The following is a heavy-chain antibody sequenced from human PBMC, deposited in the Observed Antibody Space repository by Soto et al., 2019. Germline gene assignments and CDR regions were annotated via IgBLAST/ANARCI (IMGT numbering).Heavy chain of an antibody. J-gene: IGHJ4*02. CDR1: GFPFSSYG. Sequence: PGGSLRLSCAASGFPFSSYGMHWVRQAPGKGLDWVGVIWYDGSKKDYAESVKGRFTISRDNFKNMLYLQMNGLRADDTAVYYCARSINWGQGTLVTVSS. V-gene: IGHV3-33*03. CDR2: IWYDGSKK. CDR3: ARSIN.